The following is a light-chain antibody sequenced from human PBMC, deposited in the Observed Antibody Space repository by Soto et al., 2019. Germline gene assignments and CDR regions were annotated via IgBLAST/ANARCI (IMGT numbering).Light chain of an antibody. Sequence: QSALTQPASVSGSPGQSIAISCTGTSSDVGIYNYVSWYQQHPGKVPKLIIYEVTNRPSGVSNRFSGSKSGNTASLIISGLQAEDEADYYCTSYTTSSTRVFGTGTNVTVL. J-gene: IGLJ1*01. CDR1: SSDVGIYNY. CDR2: EVT. V-gene: IGLV2-14*01. CDR3: TSYTTSSTRV.